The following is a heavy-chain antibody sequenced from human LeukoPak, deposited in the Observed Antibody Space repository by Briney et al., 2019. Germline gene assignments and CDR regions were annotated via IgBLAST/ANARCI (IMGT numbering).Heavy chain of an antibody. CDR3: ARMTEYSSGWYVNAFDI. D-gene: IGHD6-19*01. Sequence: SGPALVKPTQPLTLTCTFSGFSLSTSGMCVSWIRQPPGKALEWLALIDWDDDKYYSTSLKTRLTISKDTSKNQVVLTMTNMDPVDTATYYCARMTEYSSGWYVNAFDIWGQGTMVTVSP. J-gene: IGHJ3*02. CDR2: IDWDDDK. CDR1: GFSLSTSGMC. V-gene: IGHV2-70*01.